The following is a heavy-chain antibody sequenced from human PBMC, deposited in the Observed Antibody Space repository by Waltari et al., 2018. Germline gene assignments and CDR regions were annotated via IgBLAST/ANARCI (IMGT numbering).Heavy chain of an antibody. V-gene: IGHV4-59*01. CDR1: GGSISSYY. D-gene: IGHD6-13*01. Sequence: QVQLQESGPGLVKPSETLSLTCTVSGGSISSYYWSWIRQPPGKGLEWIGYIYYSGSTNYNPSLKSRVTISVDTSKNQFSLKLSSVTAADTAVYYCARGSRSWDYYFDYWGQGTLVTVSS. CDR3: ARGSRSWDYYFDY. CDR2: IYYSGST. J-gene: IGHJ4*02.